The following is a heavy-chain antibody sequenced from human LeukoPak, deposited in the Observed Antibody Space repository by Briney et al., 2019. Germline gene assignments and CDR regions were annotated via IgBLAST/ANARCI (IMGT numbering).Heavy chain of an antibody. D-gene: IGHD1-26*01. CDR3: ARWYSGTYFDY. CDR2: IFHSGTT. J-gene: IGHJ4*02. Sequence: SETLSLTCTVSGYSISSGYYWGWIRQPPGKGLEWIGSIFHSGTTYYNPSLKSRVTISVDTSMTQFSLKLSSVTAADTAVYYCARWYSGTYFDYWGQGTLVTVSS. CDR1: GYSISSGYY. V-gene: IGHV4-38-2*02.